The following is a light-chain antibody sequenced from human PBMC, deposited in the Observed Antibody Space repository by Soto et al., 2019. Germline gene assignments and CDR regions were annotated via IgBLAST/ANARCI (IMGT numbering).Light chain of an antibody. Sequence: EIVMTQSPATLSVSPGESATLSCRASQSVSRKLVWYQRKPGQAPRLLIYGASTRATGIPERFSGSGSGTEFTLTISSLDPEDFAVYYCQQRTSWPTFGGGTKVDIK. CDR3: QQRTSWPT. CDR2: GAS. V-gene: IGKV3D-15*01. J-gene: IGKJ4*01. CDR1: QSVSRK.